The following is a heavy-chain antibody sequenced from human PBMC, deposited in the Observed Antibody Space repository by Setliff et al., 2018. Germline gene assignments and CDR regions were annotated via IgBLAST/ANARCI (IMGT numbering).Heavy chain of an antibody. CDR2: INSDGSST. CDR3: ARGFDAFDI. J-gene: IGHJ3*02. V-gene: IGHV3-74*01. CDR1: GFTFSSYW. Sequence: PGASLKISCAASGFTFSSYWMHWVRQAPGKGLVWVSRINSDGSSTSYADSVKGRFTISRDNAKNTLYLQMDSLRAEDTAVYYCARGFDAFDIWGQGTMVTVSS.